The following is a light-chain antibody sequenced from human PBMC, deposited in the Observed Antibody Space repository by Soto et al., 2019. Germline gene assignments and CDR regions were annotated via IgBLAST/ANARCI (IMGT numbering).Light chain of an antibody. CDR2: WAS. Sequence: DIQITQSPSTLSGSVGDRVTLTCRASQSISTYLAWYQQKAGKVPKIVVYWASLLESGVPSRFSGSGSGTEFTLTISSLQPDDFATYSCQQDYDYPWTFGQGTKVDIK. J-gene: IGKJ1*01. CDR3: QQDYDYPWT. CDR1: QSISTY. V-gene: IGKV1-5*03.